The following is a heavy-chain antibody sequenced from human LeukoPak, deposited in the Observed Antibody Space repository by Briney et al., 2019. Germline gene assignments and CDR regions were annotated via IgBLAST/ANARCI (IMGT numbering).Heavy chain of an antibody. D-gene: IGHD2-21*01. J-gene: IGHJ4*02. V-gene: IGHV7-4-1*02. CDR3: ARSNAPDPIRGEGGGDFDY. CDR1: GYTFTSYA. CDR2: INTNTGNP. Sequence: ASVKVSCKASGYTFTSYAMNWVRQAPGQGLEWMGWINTNTGNPTYAQGFTGRFVFSLDTSVSTAYLQISSLKAEDTAVYYCARSNAPDPIRGEGGGDFDYWGQGTLVTVSS.